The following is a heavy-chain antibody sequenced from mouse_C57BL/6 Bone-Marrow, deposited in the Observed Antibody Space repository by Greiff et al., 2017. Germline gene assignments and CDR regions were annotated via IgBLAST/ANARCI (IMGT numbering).Heavy chain of an antibody. CDR3: ARCPYDGYYVYWYFDV. CDR1: GYTFTSYW. J-gene: IGHJ1*03. V-gene: IGHV1-69*01. D-gene: IGHD2-3*01. CDR2: IDPSDSYT. Sequence: QVQLQQPGAELVTPGASVKLSCKASGYTFTSYWMHWVKQRPGQGLEWIGEIDPSDSYTNYNQKFKGKSTLTVDKSSSTAYMQLSSLTSEDSAVYYCARCPYDGYYVYWYFDVWGTGTTVTVSS.